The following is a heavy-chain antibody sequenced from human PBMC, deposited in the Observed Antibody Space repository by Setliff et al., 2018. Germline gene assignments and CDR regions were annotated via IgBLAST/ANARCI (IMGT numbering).Heavy chain of an antibody. CDR2: INAGNGNT. V-gene: IGHV1-3*01. J-gene: IGHJ3*02. D-gene: IGHD2-2*01. CDR1: GYSFAKYA. Sequence: ASVKVSCTASGYSFAKYALHWVRQAPGQRLEWMGWINAGNGNTKCSQNFQGRVTITRDTSASTAYVELSSLRSEDTAVYYCAREVLPLVREEAFYIWGQGTMVT. CDR3: AREVLPLVREEAFYI.